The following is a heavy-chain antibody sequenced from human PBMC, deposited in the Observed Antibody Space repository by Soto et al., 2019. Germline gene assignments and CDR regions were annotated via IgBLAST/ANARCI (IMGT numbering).Heavy chain of an antibody. J-gene: IGHJ5*02. V-gene: IGHV3-23*01. CDR3: VKRLMYSYGSGPYDA. D-gene: IGHD3-10*01. Sequence: EVQLLESGGGLVQPGGSLRLSCAASGFTFSNFAMSWVRQAPGKGLEWVSAISGPGESPYYADSVRGRFTISRDNSENTVSLQMNSLRPEDTAVYFCVKRLMYSYGSGPYDAWGQGTLVNVSS. CDR1: GFTFSNFA. CDR2: ISGPGESP.